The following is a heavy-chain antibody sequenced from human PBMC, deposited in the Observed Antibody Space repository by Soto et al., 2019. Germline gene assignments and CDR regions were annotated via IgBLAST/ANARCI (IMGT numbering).Heavy chain of an antibody. J-gene: IGHJ6*02. V-gene: IGHV3-7*01. D-gene: IGHD3-3*01. CDR3: ARDPHYDFWSGYYEAYYYYGMDV. CDR1: GLTFSSYW. CDR2: IKQDGSEK. Sequence: GGSLRLSCAASGLTFSSYWMSWVRQSPGKGLEWVANIKQDGSEKYYVDSVKGRFTISRDNAKNSLYLQMNSLRAEDTAVYYCARDPHYDFWSGYYEAYYYYGMDVWGQGTTVTVSS.